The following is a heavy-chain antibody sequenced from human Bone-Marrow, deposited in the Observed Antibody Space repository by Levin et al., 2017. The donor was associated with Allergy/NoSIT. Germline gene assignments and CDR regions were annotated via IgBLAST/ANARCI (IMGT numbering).Heavy chain of an antibody. CDR2: IYPGDSQS. CDR1: GYSFSGYW. V-gene: IGHV5-51*01. CDR3: ARLTGFFGSGIWFDT. D-gene: IGHD3-10*01. Sequence: PGGSLRLSCKGSGYSFSGYWIGWVRQMPGKGLEWMGIIYPGDSQSKYSPSFQGQVTISADKSISTAYLQWSSLKASDTAMYYCARLTGFFGSGIWFDTWGQGTLVTVSS. J-gene: IGHJ5*02.